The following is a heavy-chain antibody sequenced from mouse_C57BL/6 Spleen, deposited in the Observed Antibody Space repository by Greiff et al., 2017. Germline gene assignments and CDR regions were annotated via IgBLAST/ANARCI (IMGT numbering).Heavy chain of an antibody. V-gene: IGHV6-3*01. CDR3: TVPFYYDYDGYFDY. CDR2: ISLKSDTYAT. D-gene: IGHD2-4*01. J-gene: IGHJ2*01. CDR1: GFTFSNYW. Sequence: VQLKESGGGLVQPGGSMKLSCVASGFTFSNYWMNWVRQSPEKGLEWVAQISLKSDTYATPYAESVKGRFTISRDDSKSSVYLQMNNLRAEDTGIYYCTVPFYYDYDGYFDYWGQGTTLTVSS.